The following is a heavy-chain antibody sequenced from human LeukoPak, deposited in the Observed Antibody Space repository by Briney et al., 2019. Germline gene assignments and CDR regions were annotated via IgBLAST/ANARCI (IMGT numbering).Heavy chain of an antibody. CDR2: IIPNSGDT. D-gene: IGHD1-26*01. J-gene: IGHJ4*02. Sequence: ASVKVSCKASGYTFTDYYIHWVRQAPGQGLEWMGWIIPNSGDTNYAQKFQGRVTMTRDTSISTAYMELTSLRYDDAAVYYCASLSPSGSYPFFDYWGQGTLVTVSS. CDR1: GYTFTDYY. CDR3: ASLSPSGSYPFFDY. V-gene: IGHV1-2*02.